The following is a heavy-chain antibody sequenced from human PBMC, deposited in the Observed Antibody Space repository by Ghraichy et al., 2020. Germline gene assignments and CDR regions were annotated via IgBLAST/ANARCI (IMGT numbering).Heavy chain of an antibody. D-gene: IGHD4-17*01. V-gene: IGHV4-34*01. Sequence: SETLSLTCTVYGGSFSGYYWSWIRQPPGKGLEWVGEINHGGSTNYNPSLKSRVTLSVDTSKNQFSLNLSSVTAADTAVYYCARGGGDYGYSFDSWGQGTLVTVSS. J-gene: IGHJ4*02. CDR1: GGSFSGYY. CDR2: INHGGST. CDR3: ARGGGDYGYSFDS.